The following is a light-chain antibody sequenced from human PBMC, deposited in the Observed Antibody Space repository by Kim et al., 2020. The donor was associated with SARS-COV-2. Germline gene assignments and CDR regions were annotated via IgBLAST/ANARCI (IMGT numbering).Light chain of an antibody. J-gene: IGKJ2*01. V-gene: IGKV3-20*01. CDR1: QSVSGSK. CDR2: GAS. CDR3: QQYGSSPRT. Sequence: IVLTQSPGTLSLSPGERATLSCRASQSVSGSKLVWYQQKPGQAPSLLIYGASSRATGIPDRFSGSGSGTDFTLTISRLEPEDVAVYYCQQYGSSPRTFGQETKLEI.